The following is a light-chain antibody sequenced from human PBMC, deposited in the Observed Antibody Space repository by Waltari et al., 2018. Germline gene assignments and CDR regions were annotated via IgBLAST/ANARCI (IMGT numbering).Light chain of an antibody. V-gene: IGLV3-25*03. CDR1: ELPRQY. J-gene: IGLJ2*01. Sequence: SYELTQPPSVSVSPGQTARITCSGDELPRQYTYWYQQKPGQAPVLVISQDSERPSGIPERCSGSSSGTTVTLTISGVQAEDEADYYCQSADRSISYVVFGGGTKLTVL. CDR2: QDS. CDR3: QSADRSISYVV.